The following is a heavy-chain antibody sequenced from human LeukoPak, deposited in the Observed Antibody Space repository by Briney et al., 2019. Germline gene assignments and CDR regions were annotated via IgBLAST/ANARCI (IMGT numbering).Heavy chain of an antibody. CDR2: IYYSGST. CDR3: ARVNYDSSGYYYAPHYYYYMDV. J-gene: IGHJ6*03. D-gene: IGHD3-22*01. V-gene: IGHV4-59*01. CDR1: GGSISSYY. Sequence: SETLSLTCTVSGGSISSYYWSWIRQPPGKGLEWIGYIYYSGSTNYNPSLKSRVTISVDTSKNQFSLKLSSVTAADTAVYYCARVNYDSSGYYYAPHYYYYMDVWGKGTTVTVSS.